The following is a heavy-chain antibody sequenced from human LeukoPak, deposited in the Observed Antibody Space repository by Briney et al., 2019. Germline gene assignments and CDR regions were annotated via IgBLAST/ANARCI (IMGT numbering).Heavy chain of an antibody. V-gene: IGHV4-59*08. J-gene: IGHJ6*02. CDR2: IYYSGST. D-gene: IGHD1-14*01. Sequence: SSETLSLTCTVSGGSISSYYWSWIRQPPGKGLEWIGYIYYSGSTNYNPSLKSRVTISVDTSKNQFSLKLSSVTAADTAVYYCARHRIHYYYGMDVWGQGTTVTVSS. CDR3: ARHRIHYYYGMDV. CDR1: GGSISSYY.